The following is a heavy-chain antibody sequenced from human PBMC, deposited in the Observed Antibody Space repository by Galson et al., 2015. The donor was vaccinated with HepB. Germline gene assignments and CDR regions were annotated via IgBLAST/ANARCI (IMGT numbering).Heavy chain of an antibody. Sequence: SLRLSCAASGFTFSSYRMSWVRQAPGKGLEWVANIKQDGSERYYVDSVKGRFTISRDNAKNSLYLQMNSLRAEETAVYYCARDLRGSGWYVDYWGQGTLVTASS. D-gene: IGHD6-19*01. CDR1: GFTFSSYR. CDR2: IKQDGSER. CDR3: ARDLRGSGWYVDY. V-gene: IGHV3-7*01. J-gene: IGHJ4*02.